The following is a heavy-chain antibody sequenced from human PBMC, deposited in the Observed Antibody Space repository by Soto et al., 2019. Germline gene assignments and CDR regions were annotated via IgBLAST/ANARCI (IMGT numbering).Heavy chain of an antibody. D-gene: IGHD5-12*01. CDR1: GCSISSSSYY. CDR3: ARPDRRGYSGYEGAFDI. V-gene: IGHV4-39*01. Sequence: PSETLSLTCTVSGCSISSSSYYWGWIRQPPGKGLEWIGSIYYSGSTYYNPSLKSRVTISVDTSKNQFSLKLSSVTAADTAVYYCARPDRRGYSGYEGAFDIWGQGTMVTVSS. CDR2: IYYSGST. J-gene: IGHJ3*02.